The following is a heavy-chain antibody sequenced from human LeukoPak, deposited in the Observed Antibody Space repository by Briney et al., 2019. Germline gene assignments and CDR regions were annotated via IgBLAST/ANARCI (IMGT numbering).Heavy chain of an antibody. D-gene: IGHD3-10*01. CDR1: GYTFTSYG. J-gene: IGHJ3*02. Sequence: EASVKVSCKASGYTFTSYGISWVRQAPGQGLEWMGWISAYNGNTNYAQKLQGRVTMTTDTSTSTAYMELRSLRSDDTAVYYCARDRDRNYYGSGGPPAFDIWGQGTMVTVSS. CDR2: ISAYNGNT. CDR3: ARDRDRNYYGSGGPPAFDI. V-gene: IGHV1-18*01.